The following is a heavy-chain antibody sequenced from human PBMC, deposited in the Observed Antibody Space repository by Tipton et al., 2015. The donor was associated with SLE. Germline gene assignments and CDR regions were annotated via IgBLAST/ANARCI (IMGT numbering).Heavy chain of an antibody. D-gene: IGHD3-10*01. Sequence: GSLRLSCAASGFTFSSYAMSWVRQAPGKGLEWVSVIYSGGSSTYYADSVKGRFTISRDNSKNTLYLQMNSLRAADTAVYYRAKRGFGDSFDYWVQGTLVTVSS. CDR3: AKRGFGDSFDY. CDR1: GFTFSSYA. J-gene: IGHJ4*02. V-gene: IGHV3-23*03. CDR2: IYSGGSST.